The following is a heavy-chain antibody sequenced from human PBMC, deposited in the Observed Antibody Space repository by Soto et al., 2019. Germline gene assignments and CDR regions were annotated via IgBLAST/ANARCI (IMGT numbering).Heavy chain of an antibody. CDR2: VKHRPKDFGK. CDR3: VWNALGWFVP. V-gene: IGHV3-72*01. J-gene: IGHJ5*02. D-gene: IGHD7-27*01. CDR1: GFTFSDYY. Sequence: EIQLVESGGGSVQPGGSLRLSCVASGFTFSDYYMDWVRQAPGKGLEWVARVKHRPKDFGKEYAASVTGRFIISRDDSQKALVLPMNSLKGEDTAIFYWVWNALGWFVPWGQGTLVTVSS.